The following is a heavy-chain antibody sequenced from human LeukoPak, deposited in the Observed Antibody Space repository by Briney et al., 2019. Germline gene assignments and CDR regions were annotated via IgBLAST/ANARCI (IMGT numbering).Heavy chain of an antibody. CDR3: ARKAMIVVVNWFDP. CDR2: IYHSGST. Sequence: SETLSLTCAVSGYSISSGYYWGWIRQPPGKGLEWIGSIYHSGSTYYNPSLKSRVTISVDTSKNQFSLKLSSVTAADTAVYYCARKAMIVVVNWFDPWGQGTLVTVSS. J-gene: IGHJ5*02. V-gene: IGHV4-38-2*01. D-gene: IGHD3-22*01. CDR1: GYSISSGYY.